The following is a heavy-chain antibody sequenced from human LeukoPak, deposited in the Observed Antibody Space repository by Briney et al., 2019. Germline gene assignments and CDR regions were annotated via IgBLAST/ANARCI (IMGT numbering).Heavy chain of an antibody. CDR2: SYWDEDK. J-gene: IGHJ5*02. V-gene: IGHV2-5*02. CDR1: GFSLSTTGVG. D-gene: IGHD3-9*01. CDR3: ALTAWYYEILCRCSDWFVP. Sequence: SGPTLVKPPQTLTLTCSFSGFSLSTTGVGGGWIRQPPGKALEWLALSYWDEDKRYSPSRKSRLTIPKDTSRNHWVHTMTNLAPLDTATYCCALTAWYYEILCRCSDWFVPWGQGTLVTVSS.